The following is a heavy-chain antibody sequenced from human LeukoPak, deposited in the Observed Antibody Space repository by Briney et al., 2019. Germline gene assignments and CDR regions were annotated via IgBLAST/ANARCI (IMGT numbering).Heavy chain of an antibody. J-gene: IGHJ4*02. D-gene: IGHD6-13*01. CDR3: AKDAQGRGSSSWYLGFSHYFDY. CDR1: GFTFSSYG. Sequence: GGSLRLSCAASGFTFSSYGMHWVRQAPGKGLEWVAFIRYDGSNKYYADSVKGRFTISRDNSNNTLYLQMNSLRAEDTAVYYCAKDAQGRGSSSWYLGFSHYFDYWGQGTLVTVSS. CDR2: IRYDGSNK. V-gene: IGHV3-30*02.